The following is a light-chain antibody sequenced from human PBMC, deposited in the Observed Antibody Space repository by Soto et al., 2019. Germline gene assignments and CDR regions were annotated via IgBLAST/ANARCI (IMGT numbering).Light chain of an antibody. Sequence: DIQMTQSPSVVSASVGDTVTVTCRASQGITTFLAWFRQRPGRVPERLIYGASSLPSGVPSRFSGRGSGTEFTLTISIVHPDYFAFYYCQQYSFCRTFGQGTKVDI. CDR3: QQYSFCRT. CDR2: GAS. V-gene: IGKV1-17*03. J-gene: IGKJ1*01. CDR1: QGITTF.